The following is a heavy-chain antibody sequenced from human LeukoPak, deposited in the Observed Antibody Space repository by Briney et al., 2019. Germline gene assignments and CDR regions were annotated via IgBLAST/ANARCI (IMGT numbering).Heavy chain of an antibody. V-gene: IGHV3-11*01. CDR2: ISGSGSDI. CDR1: GFSFSDHY. CDR3: ARGAGRSGSDY. J-gene: IGHJ4*02. D-gene: IGHD6-19*01. Sequence: PGGSLRLSCAASGFSFSDHYMTWVRQAPGKGLEWLSYISGSGSDIDYAGSVKGRFTISRDNAKNPLYLQMNILRAEDTAVYYCARGAGRSGSDYWGQGTLVTVSS.